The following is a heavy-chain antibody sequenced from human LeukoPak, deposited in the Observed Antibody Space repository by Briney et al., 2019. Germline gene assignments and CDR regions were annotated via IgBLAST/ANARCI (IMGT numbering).Heavy chain of an antibody. D-gene: IGHD1-26*01. Sequence: PSETLSLTCTVSGGSISSTNYYWGWIRQPPGKGLEWIGSLYYNGSTYYNPSLNSRVTISVDTSENQFSLKLTSVTAADTAVYYCARRAGAVRSSYNWFDPWGQGTLVTVSS. CDR1: GGSISSTNYY. CDR2: LYYNGST. CDR3: ARRAGAVRSSYNWFDP. J-gene: IGHJ5*02. V-gene: IGHV4-39*01.